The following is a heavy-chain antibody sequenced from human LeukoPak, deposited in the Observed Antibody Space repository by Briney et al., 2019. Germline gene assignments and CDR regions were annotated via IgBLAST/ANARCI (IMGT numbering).Heavy chain of an antibody. CDR2: ISSSSSYI. V-gene: IGHV3-21*01. D-gene: IGHD1-1*01. J-gene: IGHJ6*03. CDR1: GFTFSSYS. Sequence: GGSLRLSCAASGFTFSSYSMNWVRQAPGKGLEWVSSISSSSSYIYYADSVKGRFTISRDNSKNTLYLQMNSLRAEDTAVYYCARGGIGEGYYYYMDVWGKGTTVTISS. CDR3: ARGGIGEGYYYYMDV.